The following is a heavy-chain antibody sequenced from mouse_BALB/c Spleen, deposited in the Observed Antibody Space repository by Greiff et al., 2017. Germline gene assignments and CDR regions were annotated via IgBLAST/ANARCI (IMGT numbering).Heavy chain of an antibody. CDR1: GFTFSSFG. CDR3: ARSGYGNYYWYFDV. CDR2: ISSGSSTI. Sequence: EVKLVESGGGLVQPGGSRKLSCAASGFTFSSFGMHWVRQAPEKGLEWVAYISSGSSTIYYADTVKGRFTISRDNPKNTLFLQMTSLRSEDTAMYYCARSGYGNYYWYFDVWGAGTTVTVSS. D-gene: IGHD2-10*02. J-gene: IGHJ1*01. V-gene: IGHV5-17*02.